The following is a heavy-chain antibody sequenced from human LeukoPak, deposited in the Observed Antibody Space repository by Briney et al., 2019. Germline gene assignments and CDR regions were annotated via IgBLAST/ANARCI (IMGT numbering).Heavy chain of an antibody. V-gene: IGHV3-15*01. Sequence: PGGSLRLSCAASGLTVSSNYMSWVRQAPGKGLEWVGRIKSKTDGGTTDYAAPVKGRFTISRDDSKNTLYLQMNSPKTEDTAVYYCTTDRGGWYRGLEYWGQGTLVTVSS. CDR3: TTDRGGWYRGLEY. CDR1: GLTVSSNY. D-gene: IGHD6-19*01. J-gene: IGHJ4*02. CDR2: IKSKTDGGTT.